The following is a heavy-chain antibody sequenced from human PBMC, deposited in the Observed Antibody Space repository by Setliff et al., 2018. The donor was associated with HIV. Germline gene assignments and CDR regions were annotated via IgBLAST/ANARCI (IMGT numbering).Heavy chain of an antibody. CDR1: SGSISGDN. J-gene: IGHJ4*02. D-gene: IGHD5-18*01. CDR2: IYTTGST. Sequence: PSEPLSLPCTVSSGSISGDNWWSWIRQPAGKGLEWIGRIYTTGSTTYNPSLKSRVTMSGDTSKNKVSLKLRSVSAADTSVYYCARTRGYSLYYFDYWGQGTLVTVSS. V-gene: IGHV4-4*07. CDR3: ARTRGYSLYYFDY.